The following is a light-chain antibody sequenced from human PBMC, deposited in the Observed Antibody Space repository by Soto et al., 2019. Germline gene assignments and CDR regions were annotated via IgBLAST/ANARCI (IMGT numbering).Light chain of an antibody. J-gene: IGLJ7*01. CDR3: ATWDDSLSGWV. CDR1: SSNIGRNS. Sequence: QAVVTQPPSASGTPGQRVTISCSGSSSNIGRNSVHWYQQLPGTAPKLLIYYNNQRPSGVSDRFSGFKSGTSASLAVSGLQSEDEADYYCATWDDSLSGWVFGGGTQLTVL. V-gene: IGLV1-44*01. CDR2: YNN.